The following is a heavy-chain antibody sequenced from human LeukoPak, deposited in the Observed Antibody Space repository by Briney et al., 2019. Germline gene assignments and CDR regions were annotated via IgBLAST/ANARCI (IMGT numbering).Heavy chain of an antibody. Sequence: GGSLRLSCAASGFTFSSYSMNWVRRAPGKGLGWVSSISSSSSYIYYADSVKGRFTISRDNAKNSLYLQMNSLRAEDTAVYYCARGMTTVTNNWFDPWGQGTLVTVSS. CDR1: GFTFSSYS. J-gene: IGHJ5*02. CDR3: ARGMTTVTNNWFDP. V-gene: IGHV3-21*01. D-gene: IGHD4-11*01. CDR2: ISSSSSYI.